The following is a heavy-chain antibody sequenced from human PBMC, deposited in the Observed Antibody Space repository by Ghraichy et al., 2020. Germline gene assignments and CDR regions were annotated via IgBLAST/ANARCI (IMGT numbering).Heavy chain of an antibody. CDR1: GYTFTSYG. CDR2: ISAYNGNT. V-gene: IGHV1-18*01. J-gene: IGHJ4*02. Sequence: ASVKVSCKASGYTFTSYGISWVRQAPGQGLEWMGWISAYNGNTNYAQKLQGRVTMTTDTSTSTAYMELRSLRSDDTAVYYCARVSLSGWFGRHPREDYWGQGTLVTVSS. CDR3: ARVSLSGWFGRHPREDY. D-gene: IGHD3-10*01.